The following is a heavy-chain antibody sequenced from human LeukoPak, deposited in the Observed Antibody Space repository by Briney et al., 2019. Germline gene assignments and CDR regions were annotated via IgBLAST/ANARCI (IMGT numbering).Heavy chain of an antibody. CDR3: ASRGGYNEFDY. CDR1: GFTVSSNY. J-gene: IGHJ4*02. Sequence: GGSLRLSCAASGFTVSSNYMSWVRQAPGKGLEGVSVIYSGGSTYYADSVKGRFTISRHNSQNTLYLQMNSLRAEDTAVYYCASRGGYNEFDYWGQGTLVTVSS. D-gene: IGHD5-24*01. V-gene: IGHV3-53*04. CDR2: IYSGGST.